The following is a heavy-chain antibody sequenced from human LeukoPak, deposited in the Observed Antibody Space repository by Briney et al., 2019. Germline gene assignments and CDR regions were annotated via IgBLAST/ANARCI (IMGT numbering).Heavy chain of an antibody. Sequence: SETLSLTCTVSGGSISSSSYYWGWIRQPPGKGLEWIGSIYHSGSTYYNPSLKSRVTISVDTSKNQFSLKLSSVTAADTAVYYCARDSGDAFDIWGQGTMVTVSS. CDR1: GGSISSSSYY. CDR2: IYHSGST. J-gene: IGHJ3*02. V-gene: IGHV4-39*07. CDR3: ARDSGDAFDI. D-gene: IGHD1-1*01.